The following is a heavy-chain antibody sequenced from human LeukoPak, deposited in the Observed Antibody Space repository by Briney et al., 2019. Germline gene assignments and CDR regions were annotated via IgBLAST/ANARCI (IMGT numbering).Heavy chain of an antibody. Sequence: ASVKVSCKASGGTFSSYAISWVRQAPGQGLEWMGGIIPIFGTANYAQKFQGRVTITTDESTSTAYMELSSLRSEDTAVYYCAAGGYCSGGSCYPFDPWGQGTLVTVSS. CDR3: AAGGYCSGGSCYPFDP. CDR2: IIPIFGTA. V-gene: IGHV1-69*05. D-gene: IGHD2-15*01. CDR1: GGTFSSYA. J-gene: IGHJ5*02.